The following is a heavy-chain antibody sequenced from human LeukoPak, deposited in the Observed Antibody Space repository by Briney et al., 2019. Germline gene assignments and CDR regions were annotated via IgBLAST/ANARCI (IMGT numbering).Heavy chain of an antibody. D-gene: IGHD6-13*01. CDR3: ARGGITAAGILGY. CDR2: AYYRSKWYN. V-gene: IGHV6-1*01. J-gene: IGHJ4*02. Sequence: SPTLSLTCALSGDSVSSNSAAWNWLRQSPSRGLEWLGRAYYRSKWYNDYAVSVKSRITINPDTSKNQFYLQLNSVTPEDTAVYYCARGGITAAGILGYWGQGTLVTVSS. CDR1: GDSVSSNSAA.